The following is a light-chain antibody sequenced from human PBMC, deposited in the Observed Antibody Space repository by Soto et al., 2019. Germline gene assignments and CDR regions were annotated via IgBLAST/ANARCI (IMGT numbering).Light chain of an antibody. CDR2: GAS. V-gene: IGKV3-20*01. CDR1: QSVNNKH. CDR3: QQYNTFWT. Sequence: EIVLTQSPDTLSLSPGVRATLSCRASQSVNNKHLTWYQQKPGQAPRLLIFGASSRATGIPDRFSGSGSGTDFTLTISSLQPDDFATYYCQQYNTFWTFGQGTKV. J-gene: IGKJ1*01.